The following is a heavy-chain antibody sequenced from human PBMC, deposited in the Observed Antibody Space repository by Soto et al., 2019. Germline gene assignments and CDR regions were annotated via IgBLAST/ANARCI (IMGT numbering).Heavy chain of an antibody. CDR3: ARDSYGSGYGMDV. J-gene: IGHJ6*02. CDR2: IYWDDDK. D-gene: IGHD3-10*01. V-gene: IGHV2-5*02. CDR1: GFSLTRGVA. Sequence: SGPTLVNPTQTLTLTCTFSGFSLTRGVAVGWIRQPPGKALEWLALIYWDDDKRYRPSLKSRLTITKDTSKNQVVLTMTNLGPVDTATYYCARDSYGSGYGMDVWGQGTTVTVSS.